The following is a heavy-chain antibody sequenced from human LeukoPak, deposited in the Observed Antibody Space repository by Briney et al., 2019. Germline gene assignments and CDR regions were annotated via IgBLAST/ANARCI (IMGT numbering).Heavy chain of an antibody. D-gene: IGHD4-17*01. J-gene: IGHJ4*02. Sequence: GGSLRLSSAASGFTFSNYAMSWVRQAPGKGLEWVAVIWYDGSNKYYADSVKGRFTISRDNSKDTLYLQMNSLRAEDTAVYFCARGVTTLDYWGQGTLVTVSS. V-gene: IGHV3-33*01. CDR3: ARGVTTLDY. CDR1: GFTFSNYA. CDR2: IWYDGSNK.